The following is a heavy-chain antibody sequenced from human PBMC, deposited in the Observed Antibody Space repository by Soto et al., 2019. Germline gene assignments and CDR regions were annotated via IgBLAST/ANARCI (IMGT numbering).Heavy chain of an antibody. CDR3: ARGGIAVAGTRYNWFDP. D-gene: IGHD6-19*01. Sequence: ASVKVSCKASGYTFTGYYMHWVRQAPGQGLEWMGWINPNSGGTNYAQKFQGRVTMTRDTSISTAYMELSRLRSDDTAVYYCARGGIAVAGTRYNWFDPWGQGTLVTVSS. CDR1: GYTFTGYY. CDR2: INPNSGGT. V-gene: IGHV1-2*02. J-gene: IGHJ5*02.